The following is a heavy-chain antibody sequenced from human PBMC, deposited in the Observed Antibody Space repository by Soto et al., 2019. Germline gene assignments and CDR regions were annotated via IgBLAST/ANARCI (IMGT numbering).Heavy chain of an antibody. Sequence: GESLKISCAASGFTFSSYAMSWVRQAPGKGLEWVSAISGSGGSTYYADSVKGRFTISRDNSKNTLYLQMNSLRAEDTAVYYCAQDRITIFGVVIESYDGMDVWGPGTTLTVSS. J-gene: IGHJ6*02. CDR2: ISGSGGST. CDR3: AQDRITIFGVVIESYDGMDV. CDR1: GFTFSSYA. V-gene: IGHV3-23*01. D-gene: IGHD3-3*01.